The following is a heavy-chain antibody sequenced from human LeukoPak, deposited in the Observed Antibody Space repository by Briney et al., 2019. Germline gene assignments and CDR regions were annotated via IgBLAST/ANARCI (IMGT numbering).Heavy chain of an antibody. CDR2: TSSSDDGT. Sequence: GGSLRLSCAASGFPLSSYAMSWVRQVPGKGLEWVSATSSSDDGTYHADSVRGRFTIYRDNFRNTLYLQMNSLRAEDTAVYYCAKDWGPMGAFDIWGQGTMVTVSS. D-gene: IGHD3-16*01. V-gene: IGHV3-23*01. CDR3: AKDWGPMGAFDI. CDR1: GFPLSSYA. J-gene: IGHJ3*02.